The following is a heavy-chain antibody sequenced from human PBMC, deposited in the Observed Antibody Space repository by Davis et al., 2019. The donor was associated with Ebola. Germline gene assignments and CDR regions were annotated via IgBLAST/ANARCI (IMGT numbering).Heavy chain of an antibody. CDR2: IGTRGDPT. CDR1: GFTFSSYT. V-gene: IGHV3-48*02. CDR3: VRDYLFALDI. J-gene: IGHJ3*02. Sequence: PGGSLRLSCAASGFTFSSYTMNWVRQAPGKGLEWVSYIGTRGDPTVYADFVKGRFTVSRDDANNSLSLLMNSLRDEDTAIYYCVRDYLFALDIWGQGTMVTVSS.